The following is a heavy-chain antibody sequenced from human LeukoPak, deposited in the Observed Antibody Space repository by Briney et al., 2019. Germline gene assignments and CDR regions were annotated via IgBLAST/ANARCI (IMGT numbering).Heavy chain of an antibody. Sequence: GGSLRLSCAASGFTFSSYVMSWVRQAPGKGLEWVSAISGSGGSTYYADSVKGRFTISRDNSKNTLYLQMNSLRAEDAAVYYCAKTYYDILTGYLDYWGQGTLVTVSS. CDR1: GFTFSSYV. CDR3: AKTYYDILTGYLDY. CDR2: ISGSGGST. D-gene: IGHD3-9*01. J-gene: IGHJ4*02. V-gene: IGHV3-23*01.